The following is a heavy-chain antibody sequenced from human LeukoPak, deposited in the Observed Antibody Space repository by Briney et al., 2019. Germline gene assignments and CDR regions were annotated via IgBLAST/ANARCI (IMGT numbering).Heavy chain of an antibody. Sequence: PSETLSLTCTVPGGSISRYYWSWIRQPPGKALEWIGNIYYSGSTNYNPSLQRRVTISVDTSKNQFSLKLSSVTAADTAVYYCARQLSYGMDVWGQGTTVTISS. CDR2: IYYSGST. CDR3: ARQLSYGMDV. CDR1: GGSISRYY. V-gene: IGHV4-59*08. J-gene: IGHJ6*02.